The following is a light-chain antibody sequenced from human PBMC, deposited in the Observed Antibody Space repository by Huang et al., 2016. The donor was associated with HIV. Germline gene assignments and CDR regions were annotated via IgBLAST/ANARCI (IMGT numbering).Light chain of an antibody. Sequence: DIQMTQSRTSLSASVGDRVTITCQASQDISNYFNWYQQKPGKAPKLLIYDASNLETGVPSRFSGSGSGTDFTVTISSLQPEDIATYYCQQYDTLPRTFGPGTKVHI. V-gene: IGKV1-33*01. CDR3: QQYDTLPRT. CDR2: DAS. J-gene: IGKJ3*01. CDR1: QDISNY.